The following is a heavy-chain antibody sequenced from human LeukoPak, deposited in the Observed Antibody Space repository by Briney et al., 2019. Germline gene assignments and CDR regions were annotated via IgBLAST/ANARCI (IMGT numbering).Heavy chain of an antibody. Sequence: SETLSLTCAVYGGSFSGYYWSWIRQPPGKGLEWIGTIYYTMSTYYNPSLKSRVTISVDTSKNQFSLKLRSVTAADTAVYYCARHRIIRDIVTGDYFDYWGQGTLVTVSS. V-gene: IGHV4-34*01. J-gene: IGHJ4*02. D-gene: IGHD3-9*01. CDR1: GGSFSGYY. CDR3: ARHRIIRDIVTGDYFDY. CDR2: IYYTMST.